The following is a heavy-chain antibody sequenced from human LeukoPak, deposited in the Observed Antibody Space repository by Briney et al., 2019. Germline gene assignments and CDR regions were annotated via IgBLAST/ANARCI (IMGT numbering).Heavy chain of an antibody. D-gene: IGHD6-13*01. CDR3: ASRRYSTSALDAFNI. J-gene: IGHJ3*02. V-gene: IGHV3-23*01. CDR1: GFTFNSYA. CDR2: VSESGGGT. Sequence: GRSLRLSCAASGFTFNSYAMTWVRQAPGKELEWVSTVSESGGGTYYAGSVKGRFTISRDNSKNTLYLQMNGLRDEDTAVYYCASRRYSTSALDAFNIWGHGTMVTVSS.